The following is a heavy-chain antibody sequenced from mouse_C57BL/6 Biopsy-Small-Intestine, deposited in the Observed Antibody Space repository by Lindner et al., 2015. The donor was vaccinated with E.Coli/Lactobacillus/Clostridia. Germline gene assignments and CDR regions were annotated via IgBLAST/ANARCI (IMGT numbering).Heavy chain of an antibody. J-gene: IGHJ2*01. V-gene: IGHV1-64*01. CDR2: IKPSGGST. CDR3: ARDQGTAAAKGHYFDY. CDR1: GYTFTSCY. Sequence: SVKVSCKASGYTFTSCYMHWVRQAPGQGLEWMGIIKPSGGSTTYAQKFQGRVTMTRDTSTSTVYMELSSLRSEDTAVYYCARDQGTAAAKGHYFDYWGQGTLVTVSS. D-gene: IGHD6-1*01.